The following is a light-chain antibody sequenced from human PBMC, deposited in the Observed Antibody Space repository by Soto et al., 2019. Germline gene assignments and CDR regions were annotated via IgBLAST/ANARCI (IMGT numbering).Light chain of an antibody. V-gene: IGLV1-47*02. CDR2: STD. J-gene: IGLJ2*01. Sequence: QSVLTQPPSASGTPGKRSTTLGLETPSNIGTNYVYWYQQLPGMAPKLVMYSTDRRPSGVPGRFSGSKSGTSAFLAITGLRSEDEANYYCSAWDDSLSGPVFGGGTKVTVL. CDR3: SAWDDSLSGPV. CDR1: PSNIGTNY.